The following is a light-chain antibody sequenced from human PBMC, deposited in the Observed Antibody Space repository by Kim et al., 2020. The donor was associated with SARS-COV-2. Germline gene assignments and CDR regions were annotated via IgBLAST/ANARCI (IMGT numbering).Light chain of an antibody. J-gene: IGLJ3*02. CDR2: DVS. Sequence: PGQSITISSTGTSSDVGGYNYVSWYQQHPGKAPKLMIYDVSKRPSGVSNRFSGSKSGNTASLTISGLQAEDEADYYCSSYTSSSWVFGGGTQLTVL. CDR1: SSDVGGYNY. CDR3: SSYTSSSWV. V-gene: IGLV2-14*04.